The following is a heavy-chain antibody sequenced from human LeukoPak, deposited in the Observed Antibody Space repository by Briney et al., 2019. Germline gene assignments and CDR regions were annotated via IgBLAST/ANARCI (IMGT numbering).Heavy chain of an antibody. CDR2: INGRGGGT. J-gene: IGHJ6*03. V-gene: IGHV3-23*01. Sequence: GGSLXLSCAASGFTFRSYGMSGVRQAPGKGREWGSGINGRGGGTYYADSVKGRLTISRDISKNRLYLQMNSRRAEDTAVYYXAKXGTDDYYYYMDVCGKGTTVTISS. CDR3: AKXGTDDYYYYMDV. D-gene: IGHD1-7*01. CDR1: GFTFRSYG.